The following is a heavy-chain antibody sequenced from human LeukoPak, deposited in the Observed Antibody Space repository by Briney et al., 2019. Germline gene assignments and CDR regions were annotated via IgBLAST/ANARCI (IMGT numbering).Heavy chain of an antibody. CDR2: IRNKANSYTT. CDR3: ARVDFYYDSNGYVGEYFYH. J-gene: IGHJ1*01. D-gene: IGHD3-22*01. CDR1: TFTFSDHY. V-gene: IGHV3-72*01. Sequence: GGSLRLSCAASTFTFSDHYMDWVRQAPGKGLEWVGRIRNKANSYTTEYAASVKGRFTVSGDDSQNSVYLQMNSLRAEDTAVYYCARVDFYYDSNGYVGEYFYHWGQGTLVTVSS.